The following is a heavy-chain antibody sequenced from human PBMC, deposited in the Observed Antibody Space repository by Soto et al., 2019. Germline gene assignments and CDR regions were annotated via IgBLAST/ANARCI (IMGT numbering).Heavy chain of an antibody. CDR1: GFTFRNYW. CDR3: AKDLIVPGPLAGMDA. D-gene: IGHD1-26*01. Sequence: EVQLLESGGDLVQPGGSLRLSCGASGFTFRNYWMHWVRQAPGKGLVWVSRIDGDGRTTNYADSVRGRLTISRDNAKNTLYLQMNSLRVEDTAVYYCAKDLIVPGPLAGMDAWGQGTTVSVSS. V-gene: IGHV3-74*01. J-gene: IGHJ6*02. CDR2: IDGDGRTT.